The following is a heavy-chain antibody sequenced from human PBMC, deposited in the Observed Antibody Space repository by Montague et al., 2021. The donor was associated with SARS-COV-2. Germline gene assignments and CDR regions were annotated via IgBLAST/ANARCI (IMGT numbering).Heavy chain of an antibody. CDR2: IYYSGST. J-gene: IGHJ1*01. CDR1: GGSISTYY. CDR3: ACPGGYCTGGSGYYVY. D-gene: IGHD2-15*01. Sequence: SETLSLTCSVSGGSISTYYWSWIRQPPGKGLEWIGYIYYSGSTNYNPSLKSRVTISIDTSKNQFSLELSSVTAADMAVYYCACPGGYCTGGSGYYVYWGQGPLVTFSS. V-gene: IGHV4-59*01.